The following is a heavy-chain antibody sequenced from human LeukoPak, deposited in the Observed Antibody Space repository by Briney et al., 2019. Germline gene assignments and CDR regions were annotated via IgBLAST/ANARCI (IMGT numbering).Heavy chain of an antibody. CDR3: ASAREPVECDY. CDR2: ISAYNGNT. CDR1: GYTFTSYG. D-gene: IGHD1-14*01. V-gene: IGHV1-18*01. J-gene: IGHJ4*02. Sequence: ASVKVSCKASGYTFTSYGFSWVRQAPGQGLEWMGWISAYNGNTNYAQKFQGRVTTTTDTSTSTVYMELRSLRSDDTAVYYCASAREPVECDYWGQGTLVTVSS.